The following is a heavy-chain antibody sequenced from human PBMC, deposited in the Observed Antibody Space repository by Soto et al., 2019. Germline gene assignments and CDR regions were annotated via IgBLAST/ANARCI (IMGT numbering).Heavy chain of an antibody. Sequence: ASVKVSCKASGYTFTGYYMHWVRQAPGQGLEWMGWINPNSGGTNYAQKFQGWVTMTRDTSISTAYMELSRLRSDDTAVYYCARGLYCTNGVCPNRFDPWGQGTLVTVSS. CDR1: GYTFTGYY. V-gene: IGHV1-2*04. CDR2: INPNSGGT. CDR3: ARGLYCTNGVCPNRFDP. D-gene: IGHD2-8*01. J-gene: IGHJ5*02.